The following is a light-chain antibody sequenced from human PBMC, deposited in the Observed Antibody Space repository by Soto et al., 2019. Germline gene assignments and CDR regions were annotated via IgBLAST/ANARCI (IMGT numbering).Light chain of an antibody. J-gene: IGKJ1*01. CDR3: IQDFNYPWT. V-gene: IGKV1-6*01. CDR2: AAS. Sequence: AIPMTQSPSSLSASVGDRVTITCRASQDIRNDLGWYQQKPGKTPKLLIFAASSLQSGVPSRFSGSGSGTDFTLTISSLQPEDFATYYCIQDFNYPWTFGQGTKVEIE. CDR1: QDIRND.